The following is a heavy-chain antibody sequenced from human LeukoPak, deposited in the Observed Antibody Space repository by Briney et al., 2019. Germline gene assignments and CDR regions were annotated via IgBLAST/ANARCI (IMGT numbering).Heavy chain of an antibody. V-gene: IGHV3-48*03. CDR2: ISSSGSTI. J-gene: IGHJ6*03. CDR3: ARERGCSGGSCYAMDYYYMDV. Sequence: PGGSLRLSCAASGFTFSSYEMNWVRQAPGKGLEWVSYISSSGSTIYYADSVKGRFTISRDNAKNSLYLQMNSLRAEDTAVYYCARERGCSGGSCYAMDYYYMDVWGKGTTVTVSS. CDR1: GFTFSSYE. D-gene: IGHD2-15*01.